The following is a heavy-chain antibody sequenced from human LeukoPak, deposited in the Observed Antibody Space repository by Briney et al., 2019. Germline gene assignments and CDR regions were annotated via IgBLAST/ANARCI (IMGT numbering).Heavy chain of an antibody. J-gene: IGHJ4*02. V-gene: IGHV4-61*02. Sequence: SQTLSLTCTVSGGSISSGYNYWSWIRQPAGKGLEWIGRIYTSGTTNYNPSLKSRVTISQDTSNNQFSLKLRSVTAADTAVYYCAKSGCSSSSCPGFLWGPGTLVTVSS. CDR3: AKSGCSSSSCPGFL. D-gene: IGHD2-2*01. CDR2: IYTSGTT. CDR1: GGSISSGYNY.